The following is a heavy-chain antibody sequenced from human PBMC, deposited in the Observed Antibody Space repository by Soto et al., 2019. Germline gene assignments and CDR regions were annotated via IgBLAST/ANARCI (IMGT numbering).Heavy chain of an antibody. J-gene: IGHJ4*02. CDR2: IYYSGST. V-gene: IGHV4-31*03. CDR3: ARAKYSSGWIDY. CDR1: GGSISSGGYY. Sequence: SETLSLTCTVSGGSISSGGYYWSWIRQHPGKGLEWIGYIYYSGSTYYNPSLKSRVTISVDTSKNQFSLKLSSVTAADTAVYYCARAKYSSGWIDYWGQGTLVTVSS. D-gene: IGHD6-19*01.